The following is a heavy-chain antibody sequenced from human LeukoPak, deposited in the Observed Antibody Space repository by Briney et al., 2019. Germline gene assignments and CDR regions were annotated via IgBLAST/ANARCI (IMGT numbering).Heavy chain of an antibody. J-gene: IGHJ3*02. CDR2: ISGSGGST. Sequence: GGSLRLSCAASGFTFSSDAMSWVRQAPGKGLEWVSAISGSGGSTYYADSVKGRFTISRDNSKNTLYLQMNSLRAEDTAVYYCANLLTTGNAFDIWGQGTMVTVSS. CDR3: ANLLTTGNAFDI. CDR1: GFTFSSDA. D-gene: IGHD4-17*01. V-gene: IGHV3-23*01.